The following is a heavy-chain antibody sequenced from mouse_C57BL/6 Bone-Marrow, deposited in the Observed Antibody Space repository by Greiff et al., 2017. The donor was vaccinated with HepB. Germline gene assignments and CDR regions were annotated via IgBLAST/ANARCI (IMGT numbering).Heavy chain of an antibody. Sequence: DQLQQPGAELVKPGASAKMSCKASGYTFTSYWITWVKQRPGQGLEWIGDSYPGSGSTNYNEKFKSKATLTVDTSSSTAYMQLSSLTSEDSAVYSCAKDSSGYFDYWGQGTTLTVSS. V-gene: IGHV1-55*01. CDR2: SYPGSGST. D-gene: IGHD3-2*02. CDR3: AKDSSGYFDY. CDR1: GYTFTSYW. J-gene: IGHJ2*01.